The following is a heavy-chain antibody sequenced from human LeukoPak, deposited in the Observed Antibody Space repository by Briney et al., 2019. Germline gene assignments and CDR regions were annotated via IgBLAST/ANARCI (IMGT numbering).Heavy chain of an antibody. CDR1: GFTFSSYS. CDR2: ITSGSSTI. V-gene: IGHV3-48*04. D-gene: IGHD6-6*01. J-gene: IGHJ4*02. Sequence: GGSLRLSCAASGFTFSSYSMNWVRQAPGKGLEWVSYITSGSSTIYYADSVKGRFTISRDNAKNSLYLQMNSLRAEDTAVYFCAMIEQVVSNVEGGYWGQGTLVTVSS. CDR3: AMIEQVVSNVEGGY.